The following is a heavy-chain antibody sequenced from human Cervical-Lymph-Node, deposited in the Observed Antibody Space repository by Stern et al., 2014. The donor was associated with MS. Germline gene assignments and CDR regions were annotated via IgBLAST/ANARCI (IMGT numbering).Heavy chain of an antibody. J-gene: IGHJ4*02. Sequence: VQLEESGPGLVKPSETLSRTCTVSGGSISSSYYWGWIRQSSGKGLEWIGSNDDTGRTFYNPSLKSRVPLSVEPSNNQFSLKLSSVPAADTAVYYCVRQVTVRSRFDYWGQGTLVTVSS. V-gene: IGHV4-39*01. D-gene: IGHD4-11*01. CDR3: VRQVTVRSRFDY. CDR1: GGSISSSYY. CDR2: NDDTGRT.